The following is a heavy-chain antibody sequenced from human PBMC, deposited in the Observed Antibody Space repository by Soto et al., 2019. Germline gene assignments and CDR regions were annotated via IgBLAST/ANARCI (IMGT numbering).Heavy chain of an antibody. CDR3: ARLEVLATISYYFDF. Sequence: SETLSLTCTVSGCSIDSYYWSWIRQPPGKGLEWIGYIYYSGSTNYNPSLKRRVTISLDKSKSQFSLKMNSVTAADSAVSFCARLEVLATISYYFDFWGQGALVTVSS. D-gene: IGHD5-12*01. J-gene: IGHJ4*02. CDR2: IYYSGST. CDR1: GCSIDSYY. V-gene: IGHV4-59*08.